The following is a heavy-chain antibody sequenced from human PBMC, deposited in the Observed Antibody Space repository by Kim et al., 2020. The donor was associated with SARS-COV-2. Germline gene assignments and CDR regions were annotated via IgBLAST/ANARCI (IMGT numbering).Heavy chain of an antibody. CDR2: YSGNP. D-gene: IGHD2-2*01. CDR3: ARSQPLDY. J-gene: IGHJ4*02. V-gene: IGHV4-31*02. Sequence: YSGNPHYSPSLRSRVSISLQTSENQFSLELTSVTAADTAVYYCARSQPLDYWGQGILVTVSS.